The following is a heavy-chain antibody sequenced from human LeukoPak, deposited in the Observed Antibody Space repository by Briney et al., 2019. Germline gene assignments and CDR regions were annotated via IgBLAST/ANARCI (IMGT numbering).Heavy chain of an antibody. D-gene: IGHD3-22*01. Sequence: PSETLSLTCAVYGGSFSGYYWSWIRQPPGKGLEWIGEINHSGSTNYNPSLKSRVTISVDTSKNQFSLKLSSVTAADTAVYYCARDTMIVETLFDYWGQGTLVTVSS. CDR1: GGSFSGYY. CDR2: INHSGST. CDR3: ARDTMIVETLFDY. V-gene: IGHV4-34*01. J-gene: IGHJ4*02.